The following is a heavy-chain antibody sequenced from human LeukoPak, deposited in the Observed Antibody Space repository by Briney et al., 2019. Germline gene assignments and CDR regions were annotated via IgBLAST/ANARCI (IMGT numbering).Heavy chain of an antibody. V-gene: IGHV4-34*01. J-gene: IGHJ5*02. CDR3: ARGLGVLDP. Sequence: SETLSLTCAVYGGSFSGYYWSWIRQPPGKGLEWIGEINHSGSTNYNPSLKSRVTISVDASKNQFSLKLSSVTAADTAVYYCARGLGVLDPWGQGTLVTVSS. D-gene: IGHD3-10*01. CDR2: INHSGST. CDR1: GGSFSGYY.